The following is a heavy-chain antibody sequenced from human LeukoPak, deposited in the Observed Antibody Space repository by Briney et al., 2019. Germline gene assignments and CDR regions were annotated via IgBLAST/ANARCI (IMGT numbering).Heavy chain of an antibody. D-gene: IGHD6-19*01. Sequence: GGSLRLSCAASGFTFSNAWMSWVRQAPGMGLEWVGRIKSKTDGGTTDYAAPVKGRFTISRDDSKNTLYLQMNSLKTEDTAVHYCTTGGSGWPFDYWGQGTLVTVSS. CDR1: GFTFSNAW. V-gene: IGHV3-15*01. CDR3: TTGGSGWPFDY. J-gene: IGHJ4*02. CDR2: IKSKTDGGTT.